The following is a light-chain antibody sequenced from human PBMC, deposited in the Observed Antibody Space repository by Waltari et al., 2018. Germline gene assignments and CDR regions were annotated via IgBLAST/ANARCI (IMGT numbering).Light chain of an antibody. J-gene: IGKJ1*01. CDR3: QQSSSWA. CDR2: AAS. CDR1: KSTSNR. V-gene: IGKV1-39*01. Sequence: IQMTQSPSSLSASVGNRVTITCRTSKSTSNRLNWYQQKPGKVPKVLIYAASSLQSGVPSRFSGSGSGTEFTLTISSLQPEDSATYYCQQSSSWAFGQGTKVEIK.